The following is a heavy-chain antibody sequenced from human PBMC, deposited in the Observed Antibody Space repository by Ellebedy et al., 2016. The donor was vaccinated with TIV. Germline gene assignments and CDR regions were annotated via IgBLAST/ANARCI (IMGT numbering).Heavy chain of an antibody. V-gene: IGHV3-13*01. D-gene: IGHD3-10*01. CDR1: GFTFSSYD. J-gene: IGHJ6*02. CDR3: ARGDTVVRGVLGGVMNDYGMDV. CDR2: IGPTGDT. Sequence: GGSLRLXXAAPGFTFSSYDMHWVRQVTGKGLEWVSGIGPTGDTYYPGSVKGRFTISRENGKNSLYLQMNSLRAGDTAVYYCARGDTVVRGVLGGVMNDYGMDVWGQGTTVTVSS.